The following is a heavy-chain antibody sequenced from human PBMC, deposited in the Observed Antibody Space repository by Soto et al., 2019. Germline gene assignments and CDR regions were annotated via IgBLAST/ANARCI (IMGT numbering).Heavy chain of an antibody. Sequence: QVQLVQSGAEVKKPGSSVKVSCKASGGTFSSYTISWVRQAPGQGLEWMGRIIPILSIANYAQKFQGRVTITADKSTGTAYMELSSLRSEDTAVYYCARSIGYCSGGSCSYFDYWGQGTLVTVSS. J-gene: IGHJ4*02. CDR1: GGTFSSYT. V-gene: IGHV1-69*02. D-gene: IGHD2-15*01. CDR3: ARSIGYCSGGSCSYFDY. CDR2: IIPILSIA.